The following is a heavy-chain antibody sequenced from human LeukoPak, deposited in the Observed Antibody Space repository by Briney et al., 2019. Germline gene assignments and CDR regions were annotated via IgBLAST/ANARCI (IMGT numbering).Heavy chain of an antibody. Sequence: GRSLRLSCAASGFTFDDYAMHWVRQAPGKGLEWVSGISWNSGSIGYADSVKGRFTISRDNAKNSLYLQMNSLRAEDTALYYCAKNYYDSSGYYPYFDYWGQGTLVTVSS. CDR2: ISWNSGSI. CDR1: GFTFDDYA. D-gene: IGHD3-22*01. V-gene: IGHV3-9*01. CDR3: AKNYYDSSGYYPYFDY. J-gene: IGHJ4*02.